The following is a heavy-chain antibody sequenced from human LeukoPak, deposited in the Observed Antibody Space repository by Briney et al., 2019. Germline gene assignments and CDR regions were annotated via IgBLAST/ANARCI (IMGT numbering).Heavy chain of an antibody. CDR3: ARGQQYDYVWGSYRYGYPTDY. D-gene: IGHD3-16*02. J-gene: IGHJ4*02. V-gene: IGHV1-2*02. CDR2: INPNSGGT. Sequence: GASVKVSCKASGYTFTGYYMHWVRQAPGQGLEWMGWINPNSGGTNYAQKFQGRVTMTRDTSISTAYMELSRLRSDDTAVYYCARGQQYDYVWGSYRYGYPTDYWGQGTLVTVSS. CDR1: GYTFTGYY.